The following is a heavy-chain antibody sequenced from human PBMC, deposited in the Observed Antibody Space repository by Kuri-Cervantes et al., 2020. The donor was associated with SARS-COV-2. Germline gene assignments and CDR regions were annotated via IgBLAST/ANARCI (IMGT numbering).Heavy chain of an antibody. Sequence: GESLKISCAASGFTFSDYYMSWIRQAPGKGLEWVSYISSSGSTIYYADSVKGRFTISRDNAKNSLYLQMNSLRAEDTAVYYCARDLGVVVPAAPHYYYYYYMDAWGKGTTVTVSS. V-gene: IGHV3-11*04. D-gene: IGHD2-2*01. CDR1: GFTFSDYY. J-gene: IGHJ6*03. CDR2: ISSSGSTI. CDR3: ARDLGVVVPAAPHYYYYYYMDA.